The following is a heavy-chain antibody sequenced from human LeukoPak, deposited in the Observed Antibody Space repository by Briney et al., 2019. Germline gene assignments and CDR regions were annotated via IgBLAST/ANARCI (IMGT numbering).Heavy chain of an antibody. CDR3: ARSKALWFGELSRRFDY. Sequence: SETLSLTRAVYGGSFSGYYWSWIRQPPGKGLEWIGEINHSGSTNYNPSLKSRVTISVDTSKNQFSLKLSSVTAADTAVYYCARSKALWFGELSRRFDYWGQGTLVTVSS. D-gene: IGHD3-10*01. V-gene: IGHV4-34*01. CDR1: GGSFSGYY. J-gene: IGHJ4*02. CDR2: INHSGST.